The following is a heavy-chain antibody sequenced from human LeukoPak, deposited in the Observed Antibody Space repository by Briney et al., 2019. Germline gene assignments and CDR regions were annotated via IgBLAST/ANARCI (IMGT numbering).Heavy chain of an antibody. J-gene: IGHJ6*03. CDR2: IRSSSSYI. CDR3: ARDCKVRGVIHYYYYYMDV. D-gene: IGHD3-10*01. V-gene: IGHV3-21*01. Sequence: GSLRLSCAASGFTFSSYSMNWVRQAPGKGLEWVSSIRSSSSYIYYADSVQGRFTISRDKAKNTPYLQMNSLRPEDTAVYYSARDCKVRGVIHYYYYYMDVWGKGTTVTVSS. CDR1: GFTFSSYS.